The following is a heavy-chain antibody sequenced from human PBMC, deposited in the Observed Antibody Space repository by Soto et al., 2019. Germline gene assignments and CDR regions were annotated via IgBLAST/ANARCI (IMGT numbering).Heavy chain of an antibody. CDR1: GFTFSSYA. J-gene: IGHJ6*03. CDR2: ISGSGGST. Sequence: GGSLRLSCAASGFTFSSYAMSWVRQAPGKGLEWVSAISGSGGSTYYADSVKGRFTISRDNSKNTLYLQMNSLRAEDTAVYYCAKIYSNYNQGYYYYYMDVWGKGTTVTVSS. D-gene: IGHD4-4*01. V-gene: IGHV3-23*01. CDR3: AKIYSNYNQGYYYYYMDV.